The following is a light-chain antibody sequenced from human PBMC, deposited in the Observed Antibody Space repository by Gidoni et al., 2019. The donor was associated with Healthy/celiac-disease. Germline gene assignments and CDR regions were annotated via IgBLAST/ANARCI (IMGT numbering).Light chain of an antibody. CDR3: QQDYSTLWT. CDR1: QSVLYSSNNKNY. J-gene: IGKJ1*01. Sequence: DIVMTQSPDSLAVSLGERATINCKSSQSVLYSSNNKNYLAWYQQKPGQPPKLLIYWASTRESGTDFTLTISSLQAEDVAVYYCQQDYSTLWTFGQGTKVEIK. CDR2: WAS. V-gene: IGKV4-1*01.